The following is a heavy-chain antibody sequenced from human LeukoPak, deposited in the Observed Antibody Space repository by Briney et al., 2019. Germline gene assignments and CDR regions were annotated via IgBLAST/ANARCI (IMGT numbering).Heavy chain of an antibody. D-gene: IGHD3-10*01. V-gene: IGHV4-61*02. Sequence: PSETLSLTCTVSGGSISSGSYYRSWLRQPAGTGLEWIGRIYTSGSTNYNPSLKSRVTISVDTSKNQFSLKLSSVTAADTAVYYCAREVGYYGSGRYFDYWGQGTLVTVSS. J-gene: IGHJ4*02. CDR1: GGSISSGSYY. CDR3: AREVGYYGSGRYFDY. CDR2: IYTSGST.